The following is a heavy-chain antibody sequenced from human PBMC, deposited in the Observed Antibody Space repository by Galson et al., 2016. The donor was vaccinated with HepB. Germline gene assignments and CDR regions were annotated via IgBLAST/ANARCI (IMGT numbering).Heavy chain of an antibody. V-gene: IGHV6-1*01. Sequence: CAISGDSVSSNSTAWNWIRQSPSRGLEWLGRTYYYRSNWYNDYAESVKSRITLNPDTSRNQLSLHLKSVTPEDTAVYYCARWNSYGYTYGMDVWGQGTTVTVSS. D-gene: IGHD5-18*01. J-gene: IGHJ6*02. CDR1: GDSVSSNSTA. CDR2: TYYYRSNWYN. CDR3: ARWNSYGYTYGMDV.